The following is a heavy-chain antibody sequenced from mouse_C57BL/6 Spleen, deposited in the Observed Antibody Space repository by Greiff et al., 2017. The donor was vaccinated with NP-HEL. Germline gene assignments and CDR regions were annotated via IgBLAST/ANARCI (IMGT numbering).Heavy chain of an antibody. Sequence: QVQLQQPGAELVRPGSSVKLSCKASGYTFTSYWMDWVKQRPGQDLEWIGNIYPSDSETHYNQKFKDKATLTVDKSSSTAYMQLSSLTSEDSAVYYCARWLLNFDYWGQGTTLTVSS. CDR1: GYTFTSYW. CDR3: ARWLLNFDY. D-gene: IGHD2-3*01. CDR2: IYPSDSET. V-gene: IGHV1-61*01. J-gene: IGHJ2*01.